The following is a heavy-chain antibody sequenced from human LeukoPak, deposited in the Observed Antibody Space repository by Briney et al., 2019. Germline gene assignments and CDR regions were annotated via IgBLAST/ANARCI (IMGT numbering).Heavy chain of an antibody. J-gene: IGHJ6*03. CDR1: GFTISNHW. CDR3: AREVEVVPATMGAYYYYYMDV. D-gene: IGHD2-2*01. V-gene: IGHV3-74*01. Sequence: GGSLRLSCAASGFTISNHWMHWVRQAPGKGLVWVSRINSDGRRTSYADSVKGRFTISGDNAKNTLYLQMNSLRPDDTAVYYCAREVEVVPATMGAYYYYYMDVWGKGTTVTVSS. CDR2: INSDGRRT.